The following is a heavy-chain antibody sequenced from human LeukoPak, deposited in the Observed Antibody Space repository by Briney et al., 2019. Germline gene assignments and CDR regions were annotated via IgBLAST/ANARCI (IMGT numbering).Heavy chain of an antibody. D-gene: IGHD3-10*01. CDR3: TAYASASGWY. V-gene: IGHV3-15*01. CDR1: GFTFSTAW. J-gene: IGHJ4*02. CDR2: IRRKADGGRA. Sequence: GGSLRLSCAASGFTFSTAWMNWVRQAPGKGLEWVGRIRRKADGGRADYAAAVEGRFTISRDDSKNTLYLQMNSLKSKDTAVYYCTAYASASGWYWGQGALVTVSS.